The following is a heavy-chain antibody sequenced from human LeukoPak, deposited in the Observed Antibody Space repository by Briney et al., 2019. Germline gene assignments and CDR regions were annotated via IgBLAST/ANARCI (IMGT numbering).Heavy chain of an antibody. CDR1: GGTFSSYA. D-gene: IGHD2-2*01. V-gene: IGHV1-69*04. CDR3: ARGSVGIYWYFDL. CDR2: IIPILGIA. J-gene: IGHJ2*01. Sequence: SVKVSCKASGGTFSSYAISWVRQAPGQGLEWMGRIIPILGIANYAQKFQGRVTMTRDTSMSTAYMELRRLKSDDTGVYYCARGSVGIYWYFDLWGRGTLVSVS.